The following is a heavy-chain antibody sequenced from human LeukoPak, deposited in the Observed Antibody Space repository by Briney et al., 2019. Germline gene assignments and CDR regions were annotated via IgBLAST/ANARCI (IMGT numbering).Heavy chain of an antibody. CDR1: GGSISSYY. D-gene: IGHD5-18*01. CDR3: ARDGYSYGFSIYYYYYMDV. V-gene: IGHV4-4*07. J-gene: IGHJ6*03. Sequence: SETLSLTCTVSGGSISSYYWSWIRQPAGKGLEWIGRIYTSGSTNYNPSLKSRVTMSVDTSKNQFSLKLSSVTAADTAVYYCARDGYSYGFSIYYYYYMDVWGKGTTVTISS. CDR2: IYTSGST.